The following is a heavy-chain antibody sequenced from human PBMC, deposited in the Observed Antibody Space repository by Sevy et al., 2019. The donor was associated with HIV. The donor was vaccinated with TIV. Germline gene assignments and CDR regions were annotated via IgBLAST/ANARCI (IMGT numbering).Heavy chain of an antibody. V-gene: IGHV3-53*01. D-gene: IGHD2-15*01. Sequence: GGSLRLSCAASGFSVSSNYMSWVRQAPGKGPEWVSVIHSGGKISYADSVQGRFTIYRDNSKNTPYLQMNSLRAEDTAVYYCAREDIVLGEDNYYGIDVWGQGTTVTVSS. CDR3: AREDIVLGEDNYYGIDV. J-gene: IGHJ6*02. CDR1: GFSVSSNY. CDR2: IHSGGKI.